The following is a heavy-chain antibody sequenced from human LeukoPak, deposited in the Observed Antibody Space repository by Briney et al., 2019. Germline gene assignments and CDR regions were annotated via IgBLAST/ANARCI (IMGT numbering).Heavy chain of an antibody. CDR1: GGSISGYY. CDR3: ARSPGQSLRSAWFDP. D-gene: IGHD4-17*01. Sequence: PSETLSLTCTVSGGSISGYYWSWVRQSPEKGLEWIGRIYTSGSTNYNPSLKSRVTISVDTSKNQFSLKLSSVTAADTAVYYCARSPGQSLRSAWFDPWGQGTLVTVSS. V-gene: IGHV4-4*08. CDR2: IYTSGST. J-gene: IGHJ5*02.